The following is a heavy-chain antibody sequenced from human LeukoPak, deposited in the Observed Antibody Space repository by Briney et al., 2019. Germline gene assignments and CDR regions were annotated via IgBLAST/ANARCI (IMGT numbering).Heavy chain of an antibody. D-gene: IGHD3-22*01. CDR2: ISGSGSNT. CDR1: GFTFSSYA. Sequence: GSLRLSCAASGFTFSSYAMTWVRQAPGKGLGWVSGISGSGSNTYYADSVKGRFTISRDNSKNTLYLQMNSLRAEDTAAYYCAKGTYDSRGHFDYWGQGTLVSVSS. CDR3: AKGTYDSRGHFDY. V-gene: IGHV3-23*01. J-gene: IGHJ4*02.